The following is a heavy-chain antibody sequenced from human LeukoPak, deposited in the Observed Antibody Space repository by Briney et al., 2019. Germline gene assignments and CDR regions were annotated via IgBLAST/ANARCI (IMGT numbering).Heavy chain of an antibody. CDR1: GGSISSGDYY. CDR3: ARSYYYDSSGYIDY. CDR2: IYYSEST. V-gene: IGHV4-30-4*08. J-gene: IGHJ4*02. D-gene: IGHD3-22*01. Sequence: SETLSLTCTVSGGSISSGDYYWRWIRQPPGKGLERIGYIYYSESTYYNPSLKSRVTISVDTSKNQFSLKLSSVTAADTAVYFCARSYYYDSSGYIDYWGQGTLVTVSS.